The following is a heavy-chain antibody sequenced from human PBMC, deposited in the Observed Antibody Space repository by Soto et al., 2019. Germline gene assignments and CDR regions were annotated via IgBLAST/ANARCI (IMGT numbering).Heavy chain of an antibody. J-gene: IGHJ3*02. D-gene: IGHD1-26*01. V-gene: IGHV3-30*18. CDR2: ISYDDRNK. CDR3: EKEQWELLMLNALDI. Sequence: SLPRSCAPCVFTFSSYGMPWFRQATGKGLEWVAVISYDDRNKYYADSVKGRFTISRDNSKNTLYLQMNSLRAEDTAVYYFEKEQWELLMLNALDIWGQRTMVTVSS. CDR1: VFTFSSYG.